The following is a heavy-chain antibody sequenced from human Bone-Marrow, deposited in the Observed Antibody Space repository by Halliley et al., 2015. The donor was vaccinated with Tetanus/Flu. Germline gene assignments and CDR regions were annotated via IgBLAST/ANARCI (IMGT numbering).Heavy chain of an antibody. CDR3: AEEGEGGYFDR. Sequence: GLGWPPVIYLGGTTLYADSVKGRFTISRDTSRNTVYLQLNSLRVEDTAIYYCAEEGEGGYFDRWGQGTLVTVSS. J-gene: IGHJ4*02. V-gene: IGHV3-53*01. CDR2: IYLGGTT.